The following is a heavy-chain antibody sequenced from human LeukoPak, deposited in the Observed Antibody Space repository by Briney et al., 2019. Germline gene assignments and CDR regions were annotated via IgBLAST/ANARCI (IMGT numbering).Heavy chain of an antibody. Sequence: SETLSLTCTVSGGSISISSYYGGWIRQPPGKGLEWIGTIYYSGSTYYSPSLKSRVTISVDTSQNQFSLTVNSVTAADTAVYYCARLYYYYYYMDVWGKGTTVTVSS. CDR2: IYYSGST. V-gene: IGHV4-39*01. J-gene: IGHJ6*03. CDR1: GGSISISSYY. CDR3: ARLYYYYYYMDV.